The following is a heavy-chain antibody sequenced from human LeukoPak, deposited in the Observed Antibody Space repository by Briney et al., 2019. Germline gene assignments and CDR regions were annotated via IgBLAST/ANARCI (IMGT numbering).Heavy chain of an antibody. J-gene: IGHJ4*02. D-gene: IGHD3-22*01. CDR2: ISTDGSQT. CDR3: AKDYYDSSGYLYYFDY. CDR1: GFTFSNYW. V-gene: IGHV3-74*01. Sequence: GGSLRLSCEASGFTFSNYWMHWVRQAPGKGLMWVSQISTDGSQTFYADSVKGRFTISRDNSKNTLYLQMNSLRAEDTAVYYCAKDYYDSSGYLYYFDYWGQGTLVTVSS.